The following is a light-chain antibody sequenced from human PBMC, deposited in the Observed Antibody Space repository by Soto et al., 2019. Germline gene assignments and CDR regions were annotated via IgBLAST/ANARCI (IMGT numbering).Light chain of an antibody. V-gene: IGKV3-15*01. CDR1: QSVSSN. CDR2: GAS. CDR3: QQYNNWPSWT. J-gene: IGKJ1*01. Sequence: EIVMTQSPATLSVSPGERATLSCRVSQSVSSNLAWYQQKPGQAPRLLIYGASTRATGIPARFSGSGSGTEFTPTISSLQSEDFAVYYCQQYNNWPSWTFGQGTKVDI.